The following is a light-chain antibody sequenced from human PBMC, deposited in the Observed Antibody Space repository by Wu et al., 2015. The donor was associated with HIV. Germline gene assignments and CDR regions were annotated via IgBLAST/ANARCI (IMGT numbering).Light chain of an antibody. CDR3: QQYGGSPTVT. Sequence: DIQMTQSPSSVSASIGDRVTITCRASQTISTYLNWYQQKSGKAPKLLIYTSSTLQGGVPSRFNGSGSGTDFALTISSLQTEDFAVYYCQQYGGSPTVTFGGGTKVEIK. J-gene: IGKJ4*01. V-gene: IGKV1-39*01. CDR1: QTISTY. CDR2: TSS.